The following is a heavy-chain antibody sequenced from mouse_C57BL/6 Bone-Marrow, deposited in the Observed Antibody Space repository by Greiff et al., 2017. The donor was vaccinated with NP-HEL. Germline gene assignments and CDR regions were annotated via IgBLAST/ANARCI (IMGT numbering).Heavy chain of an antibody. J-gene: IGHJ4*01. Sequence: VQLQQSGAELVRPGTSVKVSCKASGYAFTNYLIEWVKQRPGQGLEWIGVINPGSGGTNYNEKFKGKATLTADKSSSTAYMQLSSLTSEDSAVYFCARTEGYGNYVMDYWGQGTSVTVSS. D-gene: IGHD2-1*01. V-gene: IGHV1-54*01. CDR3: ARTEGYGNYVMDY. CDR2: INPGSGGT. CDR1: GYAFTNYL.